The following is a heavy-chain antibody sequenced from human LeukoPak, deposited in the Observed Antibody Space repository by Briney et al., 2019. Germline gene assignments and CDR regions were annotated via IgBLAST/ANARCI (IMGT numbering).Heavy chain of an antibody. CDR1: GFTFSSYS. Sequence: GGSLRLSCAASGFTFSSYSMNWVRQAPGKGLEWVSCISSSSSYIYYADSLKGRFTISRDNAKNSLFLQVNSLRADDTAVYYCARDHNYAFDYWGQGILVTVSS. CDR2: ISSSSSYI. J-gene: IGHJ4*02. V-gene: IGHV3-21*01. CDR3: ARDHNYAFDY. D-gene: IGHD5-18*01.